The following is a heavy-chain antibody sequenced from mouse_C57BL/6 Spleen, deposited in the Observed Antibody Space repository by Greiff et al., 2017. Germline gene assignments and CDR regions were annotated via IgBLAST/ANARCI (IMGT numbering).Heavy chain of an antibody. J-gene: IGHJ2*01. V-gene: IGHV5-9-1*02. CDR3: TRRSYDGYYYLDY. CDR1: GFTFSSYA. D-gene: IGHD2-3*01. Sequence: EVKLEESGAGLVKPGGSLKLSCAASGFTFSSYAMSWVRQTPEKRLEWVAYISSGGDYIYYADTVKGRFTISRDNARNTLYLQMSSLKSEDTAMYYCTRRSYDGYYYLDYWGQGTTLTVSS. CDR2: ISSGGDYI.